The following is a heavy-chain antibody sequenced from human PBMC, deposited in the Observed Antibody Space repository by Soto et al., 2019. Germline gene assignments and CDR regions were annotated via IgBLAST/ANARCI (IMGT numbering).Heavy chain of an antibody. V-gene: IGHV4-59*04. CDR3: ARLRAAAGTVLDY. Sequence: SDTLSLTCTVSGGSISIYFWSWIRQPPGKGLEWIGYIYYSGSTYYNPSLKSRVTMSADTSRDQFSLSLSSVTAADTAVYYCARLRAAAGTVLDYWGQGTLVTVSS. CDR2: IYYSGST. D-gene: IGHD6-13*01. CDR1: GGSISIYF. J-gene: IGHJ4*02.